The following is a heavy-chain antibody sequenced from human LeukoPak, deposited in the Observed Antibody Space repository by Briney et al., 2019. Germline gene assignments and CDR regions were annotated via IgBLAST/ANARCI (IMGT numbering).Heavy chain of an antibody. J-gene: IGHJ5*02. V-gene: IGHV4-34*01. CDR1: GGSFSGYY. CDR3: ASGYSYGGNWFDP. Sequence: SETLSLTCAVYGGSFSGYYWSWIRQPPGKGLEWIGEINHSGSTNYNPSLKGRVTISVDTSKNQFSLKLSSVTAADTAVYYCASGYSYGGNWFDPWGQGTLVTVSS. D-gene: IGHD5-18*01. CDR2: INHSGST.